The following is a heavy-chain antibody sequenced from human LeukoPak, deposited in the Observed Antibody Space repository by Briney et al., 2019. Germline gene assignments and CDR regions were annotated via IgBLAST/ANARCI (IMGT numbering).Heavy chain of an antibody. CDR1: GFPFSRHW. Sequence: GGSLRLSCAASGFPFSRHWMSWVRQAPGKGLQWVANIKEDGSENYYVDSVKGRFTISRDNVKNSLYLQMNSLRAEDTAVYYCAAESSSSWEGHWGQGTLVTVSS. V-gene: IGHV3-7*01. D-gene: IGHD6-6*01. CDR2: IKEDGSEN. CDR3: AAESSSSWEGH. J-gene: IGHJ4*02.